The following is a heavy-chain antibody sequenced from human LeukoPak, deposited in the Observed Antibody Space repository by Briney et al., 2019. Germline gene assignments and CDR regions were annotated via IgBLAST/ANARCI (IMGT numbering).Heavy chain of an antibody. Sequence: PGRSLRLSCSASGFTFDDYAMHWVRQAPGKGVEWVSGITWNTYSIGYVDSVKGRFTISRDNAKNSLYLQMDSLREEDTAVYYCAKDSRKWSGETQYYGMDVWGQGTTVIVSS. CDR3: AKDSRKWSGETQYYGMDV. V-gene: IGHV3-9*01. D-gene: IGHD3-10*01. CDR1: GFTFDDYA. CDR2: ITWNTYSI. J-gene: IGHJ6*02.